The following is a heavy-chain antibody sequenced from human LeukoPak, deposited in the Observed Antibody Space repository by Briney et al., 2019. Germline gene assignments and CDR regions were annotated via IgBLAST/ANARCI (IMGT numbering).Heavy chain of an antibody. V-gene: IGHV3-21*01. CDR3: ARDAFSYYYYYMDV. J-gene: IGHJ6*03. CDR2: ISCSSSYI. CDR1: GFTFSSYS. Sequence: GGSLRLSCAASGFTFSSYSMNWVRQAPGKGLEWVSSISCSSSYIYYADSVKGRFTISRDNAKNSLYLQMNSLRAEDTAVYYCARDAFSYYYYYMDVWGKGTTVTVSS.